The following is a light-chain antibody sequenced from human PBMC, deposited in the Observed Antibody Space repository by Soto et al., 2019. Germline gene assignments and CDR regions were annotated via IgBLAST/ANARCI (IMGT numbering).Light chain of an antibody. CDR2: DVS. J-gene: IGLJ1*01. CDR1: SSDIGGYNY. Sequence: QSVLTQPASVSGSPGQSITISCTGTSSDIGGYNYVSWYQQHPGKAPELMIYDVSDWPLGVSNRFSASKSGNTASLTISGLPAEDEADYYFRSYTSRNTEVFGTGTKLTVL. V-gene: IGLV2-14*03. CDR3: RSYTSRNTEV.